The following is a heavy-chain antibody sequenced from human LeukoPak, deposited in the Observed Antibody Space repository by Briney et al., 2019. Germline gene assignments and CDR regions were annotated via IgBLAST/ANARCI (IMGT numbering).Heavy chain of an antibody. V-gene: IGHV1-2*02. Sequence: ASVKVSCKASGYTFTGYYIHWVRQAPGQGLEWMGWINPNSGGTNFAQRFQGRVTVTSNTSISTAYMELTNLISDDTAVYYCARNGAWGSYRLHDFWGQGTLVPVSS. CDR2: INPNSGGT. CDR1: GYTFTGYY. CDR3: ARNGAWGSYRLHDF. D-gene: IGHD3-16*02. J-gene: IGHJ4*02.